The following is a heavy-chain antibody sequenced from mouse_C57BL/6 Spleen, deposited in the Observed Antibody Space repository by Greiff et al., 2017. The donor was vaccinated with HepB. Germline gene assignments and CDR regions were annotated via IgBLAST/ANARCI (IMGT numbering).Heavy chain of an antibody. CDR1: GFTFSDYG. CDR3: ARRVGRGFDY. V-gene: IGHV5-17*01. CDR2: ISSGSSTI. Sequence: DVKLQESGGGLVKPGGSLKLSCAASGFTFSDYGMHWVRQAPEKGLEWVAYISSGSSTIYYADTVKGRFTISRDNAKNTLFLQMTSLRSEDTAMYYCARRVGRGFDYWGQGTTLTVSS. D-gene: IGHD4-1*01. J-gene: IGHJ2*01.